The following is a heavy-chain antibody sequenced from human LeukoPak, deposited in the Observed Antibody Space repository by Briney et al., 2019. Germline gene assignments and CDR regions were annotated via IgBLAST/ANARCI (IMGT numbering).Heavy chain of an antibody. CDR1: GFTVSSNY. D-gene: IGHD3-3*01. J-gene: IGHJ4*02. V-gene: IGHV3-53*01. CDR2: IYSGGTI. CDR3: AKNYDFWSGCFDY. Sequence: PGRSLRLSCTVSGFTVSSNYMSWVRQAPGKGLEWVSVIYSGGTIFYADFVKGRFTISRDNSKNTLYLQMNSLRAEDTAVYYCAKNYDFWSGCFDYWGQGTLVTVSS.